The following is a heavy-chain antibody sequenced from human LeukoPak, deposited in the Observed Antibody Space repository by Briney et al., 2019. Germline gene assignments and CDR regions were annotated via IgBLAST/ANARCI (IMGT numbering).Heavy chain of an antibody. J-gene: IGHJ4*02. Sequence: GRSLRLSCAASGFTFSTYAMSWVRQAPGKGLEWVSAISGSGGSTYYADSVKGRFTISRDNSKNTLYLQMNSLRAEDTAVYYCAKMYSSSWSVDYWGQGTLVTVSS. CDR2: ISGSGGST. CDR1: GFTFSTYA. V-gene: IGHV3-23*01. D-gene: IGHD6-13*01. CDR3: AKMYSSSWSVDY.